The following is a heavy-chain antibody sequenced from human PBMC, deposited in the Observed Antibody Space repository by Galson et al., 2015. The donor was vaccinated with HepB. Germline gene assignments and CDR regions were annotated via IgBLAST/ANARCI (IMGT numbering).Heavy chain of an antibody. CDR2: ISSSSGYT. Sequence: SLRLSCAASGFPFSDYYMSWIRQAPGEGLEWVSFISSSSGYTNYAESVQGRFTISRDNAKNSVYLPMNSLRAEDTAVYYCATEGYNYGIDYWGQGTLVTVAS. D-gene: IGHD5-18*01. V-gene: IGHV3-11*06. J-gene: IGHJ4*02. CDR3: ATEGYNYGIDY. CDR1: GFPFSDYY.